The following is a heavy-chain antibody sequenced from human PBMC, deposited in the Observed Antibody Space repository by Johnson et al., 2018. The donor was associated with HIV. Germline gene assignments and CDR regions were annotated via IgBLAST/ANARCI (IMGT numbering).Heavy chain of an antibody. D-gene: IGHD3-16*01. CDR3: ARQKLGGGWTLDDAFDI. CDR1: GFTFSSYA. Sequence: VQLVESGGGLVQPGRSLRLSCAASGFTFSSYAMHWVRQAPGKGLEWVSYISSSGSTIYYAASVKGRFTISRDNSKNTLYLQMNSLRAEDTAVYYCARQKLGGGWTLDDAFDIWGQGTMVTVSS. V-gene: IGHV3-48*01. J-gene: IGHJ3*02. CDR2: ISSSGSTI.